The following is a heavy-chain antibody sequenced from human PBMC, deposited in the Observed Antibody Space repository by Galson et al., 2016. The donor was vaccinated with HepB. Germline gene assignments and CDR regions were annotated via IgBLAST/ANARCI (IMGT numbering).Heavy chain of an antibody. V-gene: IGHV1-69*13. Sequence: SVKVSCKASGGSFSSYAVSWVRQAPGQGLEWVGGIIPMFGRPYYAQKLQGRVTITADESTSTAYMELSSLRFEDTAVYYCARHTRGQYDSGRYELNYWGQGTLVIVSS. J-gene: IGHJ4*02. D-gene: IGHD3-10*01. CDR2: IIPMFGRP. CDR3: ARHTRGQYDSGRYELNY. CDR1: GGSFSSYA.